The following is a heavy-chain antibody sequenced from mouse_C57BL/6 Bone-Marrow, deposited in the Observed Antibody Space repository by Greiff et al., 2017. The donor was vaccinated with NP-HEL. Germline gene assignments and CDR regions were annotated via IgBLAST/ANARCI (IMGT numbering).Heavy chain of an antibody. Sequence: EVKLVESGGGLVQSGRSLRLSCATSGFTFSDFYMEWVRQAPGKGLEWIAASRNKANDYTTEYSASVKGRFIVSRDTSQSILYLQMNALRAEDTAIYYCARVYGNYDWYFDVRGTGTTVTVSS. CDR2: SRNKANDYTT. CDR3: ARVYGNYDWYFDV. CDR1: GFTFSDFY. D-gene: IGHD2-1*01. V-gene: IGHV7-1*01. J-gene: IGHJ1*03.